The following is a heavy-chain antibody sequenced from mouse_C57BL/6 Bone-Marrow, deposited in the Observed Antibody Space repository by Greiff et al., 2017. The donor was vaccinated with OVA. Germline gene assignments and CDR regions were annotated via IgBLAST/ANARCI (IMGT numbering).Heavy chain of an antibody. CDR2: IDPENGDT. V-gene: IGHV14-4*01. CDR1: GFNIKDAY. D-gene: IGHD2-1*01. CDR3: TSYGNFDY. Sequence: VQLQQSGAELVRPGASVKLSCTASGFNIKDAYMHWVKQRPEQGLEWIGGIDPENGDTEYASKFQGKATITADTSSNTAYLQLSSLTSEDTAVYYCTSYGNFDYWGQGTTLTVSS. J-gene: IGHJ2*01.